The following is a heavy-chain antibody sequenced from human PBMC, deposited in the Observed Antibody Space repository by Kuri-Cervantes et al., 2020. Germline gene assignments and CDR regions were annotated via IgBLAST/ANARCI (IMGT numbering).Heavy chain of an antibody. V-gene: IGHV3-33*08. CDR3: EREGQIQLNRENDAFDI. D-gene: IGHD5-18*01. J-gene: IGHJ3*02. CDR2: IWYDGSNK. CDR1: GFTFSSYG. Sequence: GESPKIPCAASGFTFSSYGMHWVRQAPGKGLEWVAVIWYDGSNKYYADSVKGRFTISRDNSKNTLYLQMNSLRAEDTAVYYCEREGQIQLNRENDAFDIWGQGTTV.